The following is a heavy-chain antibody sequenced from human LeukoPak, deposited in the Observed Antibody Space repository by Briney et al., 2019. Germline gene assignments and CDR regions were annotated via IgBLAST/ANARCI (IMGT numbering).Heavy chain of an antibody. J-gene: IGHJ4*02. V-gene: IGHV3-21*01. CDR1: GFTFSSYS. Sequence: GGSLRLSCAASGFTFSSYSMNWVRQAPGKGLEWVSSISSSGSYIYYADSVKGRFTISRDNAKNSLYLQMNSLRAEDTAVYYCARDIAATDDYWGQGTLVTVSS. D-gene: IGHD6-13*01. CDR2: ISSSGSYI. CDR3: ARDIAATDDY.